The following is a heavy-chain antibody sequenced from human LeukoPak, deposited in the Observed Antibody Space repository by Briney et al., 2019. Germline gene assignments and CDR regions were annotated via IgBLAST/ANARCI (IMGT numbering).Heavy chain of an antibody. Sequence: SETLSLTCAVYGGSFSGYYWSWIRQRPGKGLEWIGEINHSGSTNYNPSLKSRVTISVDTSKNQFSLKLSSVTAADTAVYYCARGFGVAAAGPGYWGQGTLVTVSS. V-gene: IGHV4-34*01. CDR3: ARGFGVAAAGPGY. D-gene: IGHD6-13*01. J-gene: IGHJ4*02. CDR2: INHSGST. CDR1: GGSFSGYY.